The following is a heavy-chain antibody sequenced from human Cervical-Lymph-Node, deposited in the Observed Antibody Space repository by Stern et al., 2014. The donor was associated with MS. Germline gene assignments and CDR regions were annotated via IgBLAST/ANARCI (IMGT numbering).Heavy chain of an antibody. D-gene: IGHD1-7*01. CDR2: ISSVGGNK. J-gene: IGHJ4*02. V-gene: IGHV3-30-3*01. CDR1: GFTFSNYA. CDR3: ARRSKGTAIDY. Sequence: DQLVESGGGVVQPGRSLRLSCTASGFTFSNYAFHWVRQAPGKGLEWVAVISSVGGNKYYADSVKGRMTISRDNSKNTLYVQMSGLRPDDTAVYYCARRSKGTAIDYWGQGTLVIVSS.